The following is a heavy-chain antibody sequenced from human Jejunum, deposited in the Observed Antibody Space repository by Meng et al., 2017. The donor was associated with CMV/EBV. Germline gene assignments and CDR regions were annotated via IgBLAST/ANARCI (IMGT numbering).Heavy chain of an antibody. D-gene: IGHD3-3*01. V-gene: IGHV2-5*01. Sequence: TNGVGVGWIRQHPGMALEWLALIYWNDGKRYRPGLKSRLTITKVTSKNQVVLTMTNMDPVDTATYYCAHMYDFWSVNYFYYGMDVWGQGTTVTVSS. CDR2: IYWNDGK. CDR3: AHMYDFWSVNYFYYGMDV. J-gene: IGHJ6*02. CDR1: TNGVG.